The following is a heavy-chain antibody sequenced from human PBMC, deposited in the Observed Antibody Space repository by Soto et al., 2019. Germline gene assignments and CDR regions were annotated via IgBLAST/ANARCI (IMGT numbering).Heavy chain of an antibody. Sequence: GGSLRLSCAASGFTFSSYSMNWVRQAPGKGLEWVSSISSSSSYIYYADSVKGRFTISRDNAKNSLYLQMNSLRAEDTAVYYCARENYDFWSGVFDYWGQGTLVTVYS. CDR3: ARENYDFWSGVFDY. D-gene: IGHD3-3*01. V-gene: IGHV3-21*01. CDR1: GFTFSSYS. J-gene: IGHJ4*02. CDR2: ISSSSSYI.